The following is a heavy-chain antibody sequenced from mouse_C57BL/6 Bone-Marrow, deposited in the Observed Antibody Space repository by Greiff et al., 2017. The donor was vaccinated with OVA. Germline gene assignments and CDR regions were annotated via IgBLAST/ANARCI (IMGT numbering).Heavy chain of an antibody. V-gene: IGHV5-6*01. CDR2: ISNGGSYT. D-gene: IGHD1-1*01. Sequence: EVQLVESGGDLVKPGGSLKLSCAASGFTFSSYGMSWVRQTPDKRLEWVATISNGGSYTYYPDSVKGRFTISRDNAENTLYLQMSSLKSEDTAMYYGERGDDYYYALVLCDYWGQGTAITVSS. CDR1: GFTFSSYG. J-gene: IGHJ2*01. CDR3: ERGDDYYYALVLCDY.